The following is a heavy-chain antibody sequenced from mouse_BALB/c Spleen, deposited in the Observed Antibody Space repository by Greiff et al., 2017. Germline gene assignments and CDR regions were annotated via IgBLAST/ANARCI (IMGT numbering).Heavy chain of an antibody. V-gene: IGHV3-8*02. CDR1: GDSITSGY. D-gene: IGHD2-14*01. Sequence: EVKLVESGPSLVKPSQTLSLTCSVTGDSITSGYWNWIRKFPGNKLEYMGYISYSGSTYYNPSLKSRISITRDTSKNQYYLQLNSVTTEDTATYYCARALYRYDSYFDYWGQGTTLTVSS. CDR2: ISYSGST. J-gene: IGHJ2*01. CDR3: ARALYRYDSYFDY.